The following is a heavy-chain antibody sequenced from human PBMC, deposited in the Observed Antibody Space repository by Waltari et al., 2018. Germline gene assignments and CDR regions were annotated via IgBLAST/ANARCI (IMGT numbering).Heavy chain of an antibody. J-gene: IGHJ6*02. CDR1: AGSFSGNS. V-gene: IGHV4-34*02. D-gene: IGHD2-15*01. Sequence: QVQLPQWGAGLLQSSETLSLTCPAYAGSFSGNSWGWVRQPPGKGLAGTGEINHAGYTNHNPSLRSRVTMSADTSKSQFSLKLNSVTAADTAVYYCVRLEDCTGPGGHCYSGDPFALDVWGQGTTVTVSS. CDR3: VRLEDCTGPGGHCYSGDPFALDV. CDR2: INHAGYT.